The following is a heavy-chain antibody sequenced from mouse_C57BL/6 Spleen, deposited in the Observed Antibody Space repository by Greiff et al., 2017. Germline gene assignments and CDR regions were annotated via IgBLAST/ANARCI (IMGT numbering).Heavy chain of an antibody. CDR3: AGTDYGNSAPDY. CDR2: ISSGSSTI. CDR1: GFTFSDYG. Sequence: EVKLMESGGGLVKPGGSLKLSCAASGFTFSDYGMHWVRQAPEKGLEWVAYISSGSSTIYYADTVKGRVTISRDNAKNTLFLQMTSLRSEDTAMYYCAGTDYGNSAPDYWGQGTTLTVSS. D-gene: IGHD2-1*01. J-gene: IGHJ2*01. V-gene: IGHV5-17*01.